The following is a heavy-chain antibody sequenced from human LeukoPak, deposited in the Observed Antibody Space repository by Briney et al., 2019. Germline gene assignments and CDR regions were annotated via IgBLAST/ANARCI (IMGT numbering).Heavy chain of an antibody. CDR1: GGSISTSNYY. Sequence: SETLSLTCTVSGGSISTSNYYWGWIRQPPGKGLEWIGNIFYSGSTYYSPSLKSRVTISLDTSRNQFSLKLNSVTAADTAVYYCARSNGYGLVGIWGQGTMVTVSS. CDR2: IFYSGST. D-gene: IGHD3-10*01. CDR3: ARSNGYGLVGI. J-gene: IGHJ3*02. V-gene: IGHV4-39*07.